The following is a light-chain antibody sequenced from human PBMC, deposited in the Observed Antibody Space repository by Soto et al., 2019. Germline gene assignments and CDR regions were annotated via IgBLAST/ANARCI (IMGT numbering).Light chain of an antibody. CDR1: SSDVGSSNG. V-gene: IGLV2-18*02. Sequence: QSVLTQPPSVSGSPGQSVTISCTGTSSDVGSSNGVSWYQQPPGTAPKLMIYDVSNRPSGVPDRFSGSKSGNTASLTISGLQAEDEADYYCSSYTSTSTYVFGTGTKHTVL. CDR2: DVS. CDR3: SSYTSTSTYV. J-gene: IGLJ1*01.